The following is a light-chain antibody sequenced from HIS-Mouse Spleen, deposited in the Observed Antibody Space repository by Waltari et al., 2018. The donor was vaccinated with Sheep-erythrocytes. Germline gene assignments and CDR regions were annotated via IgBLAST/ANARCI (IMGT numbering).Light chain of an antibody. CDR2: QDS. V-gene: IGLV3-1*01. CDR1: KLGDKY. Sequence: SYELTQPPSVSVSPGQTASITCSAHKLGDKYACWYQQKPGQSPVLVIYQDSKRPSGIPERFSGSNSGNTATLTISGTQAMDEADYYCQAWDSSTAWNVVFGGGTKLTVL. J-gene: IGLJ2*01. CDR3: QAWDSSTAWNVV.